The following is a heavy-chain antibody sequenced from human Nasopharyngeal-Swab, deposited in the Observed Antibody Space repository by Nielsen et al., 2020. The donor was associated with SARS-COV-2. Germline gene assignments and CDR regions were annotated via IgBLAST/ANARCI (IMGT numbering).Heavy chain of an antibody. J-gene: IGHJ5*02. CDR1: GFTFSSYA. V-gene: IGHV3-30-3*01. CDR3: ARPARRGLNWFDP. Sequence: GGSLRLSCAASGFTFSSYAMHWVRQAPGKGLEWVAVISYDGSNKYYADSVKGRFTISRDNSKNTLYLQVNSLRAEDTAVYYCARPARRGLNWFDPWGQGTLVTVSS. D-gene: IGHD3-22*01. CDR2: ISYDGSNK.